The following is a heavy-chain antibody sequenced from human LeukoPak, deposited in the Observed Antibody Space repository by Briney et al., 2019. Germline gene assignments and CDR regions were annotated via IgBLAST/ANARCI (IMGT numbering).Heavy chain of an antibody. CDR3: ARDGRVPAAMGYYYYYGMDV. V-gene: IGHV4-61*02. J-gene: IGHJ6*02. CDR2: IYTSGTT. D-gene: IGHD2-2*01. CDR1: GGSISSGNYY. Sequence: TSETLSLTCTVSGGSISSGNYYWSWIRQPAGRGLEWIGRIYTSGTTNYNPSLKSRVTISVDTSKNQFSLRLSSVTAADTVVYYCARDGRVPAAMGYYYYYGMDVWGQGTAVTVSS.